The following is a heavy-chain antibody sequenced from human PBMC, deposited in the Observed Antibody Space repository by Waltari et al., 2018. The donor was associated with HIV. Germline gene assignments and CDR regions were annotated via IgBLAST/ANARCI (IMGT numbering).Heavy chain of an antibody. V-gene: IGHV4-31*03. CDR3: ARGPGGVVITRLNWFDP. D-gene: IGHD3-3*01. CDR2: IYYSGST. CDR1: GGSISSGGYY. Sequence: QVQLQESGPGLVKPSQTLSLTCPVPGGSISSGGYYWSWIRQHPGKGLEWIGYIYYSGSTYYNPSLKSRVTISVDTSKNQFSLKLSSVTAADTAVYYCARGPGGVVITRLNWFDPWGQGTLVTVSS. J-gene: IGHJ5*02.